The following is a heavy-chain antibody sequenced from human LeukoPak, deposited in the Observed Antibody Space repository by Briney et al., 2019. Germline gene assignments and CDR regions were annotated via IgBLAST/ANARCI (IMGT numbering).Heavy chain of an antibody. J-gene: IGHJ6*02. V-gene: IGHV3-7*03. Sequence: GGSLRLSCAASGFIFSSYWMNWARQAPGKGLEWVASINHNGNVNYYVDSVKGRFTISRDNAKNSLYLQMSNLRAEDTAVYFCARGGGLDVWGQGATVTVSS. CDR1: GFIFSSYW. CDR2: INHNGNVN. CDR3: ARGGGLDV. D-gene: IGHD3-16*01.